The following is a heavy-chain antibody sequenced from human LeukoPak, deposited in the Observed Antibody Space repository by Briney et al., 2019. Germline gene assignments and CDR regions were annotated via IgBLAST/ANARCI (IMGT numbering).Heavy chain of an antibody. CDR1: GYTFTGYY. D-gene: IGHD2-15*01. J-gene: IGHJ4*02. Sequence: ASVKVSCKASGYTFTGYYMHWVRQAPGQGLEWMGWINPNSRGTNYAQKFQGRVTMTRDTSISTAYMELSRLRSDDTAVYYCARGYCSGGSCYSAQDYWGQGTLVTVSS. CDR3: ARGYCSGGSCYSAQDY. CDR2: INPNSRGT. V-gene: IGHV1-2*02.